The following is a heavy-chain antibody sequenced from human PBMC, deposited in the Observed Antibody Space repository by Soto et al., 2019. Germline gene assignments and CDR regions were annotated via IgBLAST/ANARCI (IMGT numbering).Heavy chain of an antibody. V-gene: IGHV3-7*03. D-gene: IGHD3-3*01. CDR2: IKCDGSEK. CDR3: VRGGVTLFGVVNNTPPLCYGMDV. CDR1: GFTFSSSW. Sequence: GGSLRLSCAASGFTFSSSWMHWVCQAPEKGLEWVADIKCDGSEKYYVDSVKGRLTISRDNAKNSLYLQVNSLRAEDMTVYYCVRGGVTLFGVVNNTPPLCYGMDVWGQGTTVIVSS. J-gene: IGHJ6*02.